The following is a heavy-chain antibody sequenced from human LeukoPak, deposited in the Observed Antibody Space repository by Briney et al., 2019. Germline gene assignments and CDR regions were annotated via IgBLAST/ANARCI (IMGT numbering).Heavy chain of an antibody. J-gene: IGHJ4*02. CDR2: IYSGGST. CDR1: GFTLSSYA. Sequence: PGRSLRLSCAASGFTLSSYAMHWVRQAPGKGLEWVSVIYSGGSTYYADSVKGRFTISRDNSKNTLYLQMNSLRAEDTAVYYCARDRSAAQGIFDYWGQGTLVTVSS. D-gene: IGHD2-15*01. V-gene: IGHV3-53*01. CDR3: ARDRSAAQGIFDY.